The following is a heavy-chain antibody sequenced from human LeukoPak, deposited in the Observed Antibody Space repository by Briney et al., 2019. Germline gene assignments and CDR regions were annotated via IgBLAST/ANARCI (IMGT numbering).Heavy chain of an antibody. J-gene: IGHJ4*02. CDR3: ARAEGGYFDY. Sequence: PSETLSLTCTVSGGSISSGGYYWSWIRQPPGKGLEWIGYIYYSGSTNYNPSLKSRVTISVDTSKNQFSLKLSSVTAADTAVYYCARAEGGYFDYWGQGTLVTVSS. CDR2: IYYSGST. V-gene: IGHV4-61*08. CDR1: GGSISSGGYY.